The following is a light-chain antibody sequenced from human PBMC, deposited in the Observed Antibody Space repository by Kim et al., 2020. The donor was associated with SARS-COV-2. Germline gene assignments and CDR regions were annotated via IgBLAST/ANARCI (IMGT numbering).Light chain of an antibody. CDR3: SSYTSSSTLV. CDR1: SSDVGGYNY. Sequence: QSALTQPASVCGSPGQSITISCTGTSSDVGGYNYVSWYQQHPGKAPKLMIYDVSNRPSGVSNRFSGSKSGNTASLTISGLQAEDEAEYYCSSYTSSSTLVFGGVTKLTVL. J-gene: IGLJ3*02. V-gene: IGLV2-14*03. CDR2: DVS.